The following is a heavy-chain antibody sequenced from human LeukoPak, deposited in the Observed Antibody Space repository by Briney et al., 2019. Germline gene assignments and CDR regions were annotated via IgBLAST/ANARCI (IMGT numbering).Heavy chain of an antibody. J-gene: IGHJ3*02. CDR2: INHSGST. CDR1: GGSFSGYY. CDR3: ARVSTYYYDSSGPETDAFDI. Sequence: PSETLSLTCAVYGGSFSGYYWSWIRQPPGKGLEWIGEINHSGSTNYNPSLKSRVTISVDTSKNQFSLKLSSVTAADTAVYYCARVSTYYYDSSGPETDAFDIWGQGTMVTVSS. D-gene: IGHD3-22*01. V-gene: IGHV4-34*01.